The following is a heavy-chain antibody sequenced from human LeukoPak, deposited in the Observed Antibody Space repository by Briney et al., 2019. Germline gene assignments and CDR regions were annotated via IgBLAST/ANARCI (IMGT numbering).Heavy chain of an antibody. CDR3: ARHYDSSGYWYYFDY. J-gene: IGHJ4*02. D-gene: IGHD3-22*01. CDR1: GGSISSYY. CDR2: VYYSGSS. V-gene: IGHV4-59*08. Sequence: PSETLSLTCTVSGGSISSYYWSWIRQPPGKGLDWIGYVYYSGSSNYNPSLKSRVTISVDTSKNQFYLKLSSVTAADTAVYYCARHYDSSGYWYYFDYWGQGALVTVSS.